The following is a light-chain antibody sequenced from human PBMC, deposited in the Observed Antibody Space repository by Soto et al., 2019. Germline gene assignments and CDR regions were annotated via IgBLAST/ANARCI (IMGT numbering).Light chain of an antibody. CDR1: RSDVGGYNY. CDR3: SSYTSSSTYV. V-gene: IGLV2-14*01. CDR2: EVS. Sequence: QSALTQPASVSGSPGQSITISCTGTRSDVGGYNYVSWYQQHPGKSPKLMMYEVSNRPSGVSNRFSGSKSGNTASLTISGLQAEDEADYYCSSYTSSSTYVFGTGTKVTVL. J-gene: IGLJ1*01.